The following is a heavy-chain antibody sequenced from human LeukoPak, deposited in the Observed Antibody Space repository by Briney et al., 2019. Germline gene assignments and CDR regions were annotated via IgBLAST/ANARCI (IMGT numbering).Heavy chain of an antibody. V-gene: IGHV4-59*01. CDR2: IYYSGST. CDR3: ARDPYGDYYFDY. Sequence: SETLSLTCTVYGVTISSYYWSWIQQPPGKGLEGIGYIYYSGSTNYNPSLESRVTISVDTSKNQFSLKLSSVTAADTAVYYCARDPYGDYYFDYWGQGTLVTVSS. D-gene: IGHD4-17*01. CDR1: GVTISSYY. J-gene: IGHJ4*02.